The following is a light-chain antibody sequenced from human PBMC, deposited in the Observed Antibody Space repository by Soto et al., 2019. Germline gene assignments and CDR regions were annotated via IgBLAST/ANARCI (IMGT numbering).Light chain of an antibody. V-gene: IGLV2-8*01. Sequence: QSVLTQPPSASGSPGQSVTISCTGSINDIGNYNFVSWYQQHSGKAPKLLIYEINRRPSGVPDRFSGSRSGNTASLTVSGLQAEDEADYYCSSYAGNNNLIFGGGTKLTVL. CDR3: SSYAGNNNLI. J-gene: IGLJ2*01. CDR1: INDIGNYNF. CDR2: EIN.